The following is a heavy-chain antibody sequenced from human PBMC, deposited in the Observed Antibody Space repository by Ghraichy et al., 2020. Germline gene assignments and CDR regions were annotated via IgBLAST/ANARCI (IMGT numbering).Heavy chain of an antibody. V-gene: IGHV4-39*01. CDR3: IGTTGTTSGHDY. Sequence: SETLSLTCTVSGGSISSSSYYWGWIRQPPGKGLEWIGSIYYSGSTYYNPSLKSRVTISVDTSKNQFSLKLSSVTAADTAVYYCIGTTGTTSGHDYWGQGTLVTVSS. D-gene: IGHD1-1*01. J-gene: IGHJ4*02. CDR1: GGSISSSSYY. CDR2: IYYSGST.